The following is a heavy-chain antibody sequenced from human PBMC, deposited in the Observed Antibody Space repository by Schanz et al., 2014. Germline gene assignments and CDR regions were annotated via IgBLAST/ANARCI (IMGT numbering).Heavy chain of an antibody. Sequence: EVQLVESGGGLVQPGGSLRLSCAASGFSVGNKYMNWVRQAPGKGLEWVSFIYIGGNTYYADSVKGRFTISRDNAENTLFLQMNSLRAEDTAVYYCARIGGSVFDYWAQGTLVTVSS. D-gene: IGHD3-10*01. CDR1: GFSVGNKY. CDR3: ARIGGSVFDY. J-gene: IGHJ4*02. CDR2: IYIGGNT. V-gene: IGHV3-66*01.